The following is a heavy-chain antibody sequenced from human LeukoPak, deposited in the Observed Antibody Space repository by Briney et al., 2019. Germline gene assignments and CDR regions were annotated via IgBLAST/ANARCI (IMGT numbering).Heavy chain of an antibody. V-gene: IGHV4-4*07. Sequence: SETLSLTCTVSGGSISSYCWSWIRQPAGKGLEWIGRIYTSGSTNNNPSLKSRVTMSVDTSKNQFSLKLSSVTAADTAVYYCARVGGSYYYYYYMDVWGKGTTVTVSS. CDR1: GGSISSYC. CDR2: IYTSGST. D-gene: IGHD1-26*01. CDR3: ARVGGSYYYYYYMDV. J-gene: IGHJ6*03.